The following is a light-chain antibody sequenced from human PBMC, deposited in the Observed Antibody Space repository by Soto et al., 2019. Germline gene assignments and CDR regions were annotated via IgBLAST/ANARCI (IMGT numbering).Light chain of an antibody. Sequence: QMTQSPPSLPASVGDRVTVTCRASHDIGNSLAWYHQRPGKSPRLLIYDASTLQSGVTARFSGNGSGTDFTLVISNLRPEDVATYYCQKYDSDPLTFGGGTKVEVK. CDR3: QKYDSDPLT. J-gene: IGKJ4*01. CDR2: DAS. CDR1: HDIGNS. V-gene: IGKV1-27*01.